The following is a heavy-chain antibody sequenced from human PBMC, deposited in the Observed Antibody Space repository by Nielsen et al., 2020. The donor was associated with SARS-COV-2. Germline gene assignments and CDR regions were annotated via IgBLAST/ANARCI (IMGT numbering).Heavy chain of an antibody. CDR2: INHSGST. Sequence: SETLSLTCAVYGGSFSGYYWSWIRQPPGKGLEWIGEINHSGSTNYNPSLKSRVTISVDTSKNQFSLKLSSVTAADTAVYYCARHSLVETVVTTEGGKYDYWGQGTLVTVSS. CDR1: GGSFSGYY. J-gene: IGHJ4*02. V-gene: IGHV4-34*01. D-gene: IGHD4-23*01. CDR3: ARHSLVETVVTTEGGKYDY.